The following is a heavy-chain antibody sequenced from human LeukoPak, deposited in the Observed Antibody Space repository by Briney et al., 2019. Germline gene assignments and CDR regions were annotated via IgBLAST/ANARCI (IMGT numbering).Heavy chain of an antibody. CDR2: IYHSGST. Sequence: SETLSLTCTVSGGSISSGGYYWSCIRQPPGKGLECIGYIYHSGSTYYNPSLKSRVTISVDRSKNQFSLRLSSVTAADTAVYYCASLSVWSPGAFDIWGQGTMVTVSS. CDR3: ASLSVWSPGAFDI. CDR1: GGSISSGGYY. D-gene: IGHD1-14*01. V-gene: IGHV4-30-2*01. J-gene: IGHJ3*02.